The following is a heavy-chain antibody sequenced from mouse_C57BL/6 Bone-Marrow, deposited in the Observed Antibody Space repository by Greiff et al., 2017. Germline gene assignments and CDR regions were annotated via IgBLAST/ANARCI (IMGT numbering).Heavy chain of an antibody. CDR3: TREDYYGSSSWLAY. J-gene: IGHJ3*01. CDR2: IDPETGGT. V-gene: IGHV1-15*01. D-gene: IGHD1-1*01. CDR1: GYTFTDYE. Sequence: LQESGAELVRPGASVTLSCKASGYTFTDYEMHWVKQTPVHGLEWIGAIDPETGGTASNQKFKGKAILTADKSSSTAYMELRSLTSEDSAVYYCTREDYYGSSSWLAYGGQGTLVTVSA.